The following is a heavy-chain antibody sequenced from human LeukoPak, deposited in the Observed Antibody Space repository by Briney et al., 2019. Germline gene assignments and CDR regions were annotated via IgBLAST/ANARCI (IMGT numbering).Heavy chain of an antibody. CDR1: GFTFRSYW. CDR3: TRDLMDYDVSNGLHHYYMDV. D-gene: IGHD3-3*01. V-gene: IGHV3-74*01. CDR2: INTDGTNP. Sequence: GRTLRLSCAASGFTFRSYWLHWVRQAPGKGLVWVSRINTDGTNPHYADSANGRFTISRDNAKDTLYLQMNTLRVEDTAVYYCTRDLMDYDVSNGLHHYYMDVWGQGTTVTVSS. J-gene: IGHJ6*02.